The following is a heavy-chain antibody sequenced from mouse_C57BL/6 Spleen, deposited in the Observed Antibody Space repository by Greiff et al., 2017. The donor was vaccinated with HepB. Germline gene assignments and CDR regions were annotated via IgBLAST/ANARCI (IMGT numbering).Heavy chain of an antibody. D-gene: IGHD1-1*01. Sequence: QVQLQQPGAELVRPGSSVKLSCKASGYTFTSYWMHWVKQRPIQGLEWIGNIDPSDSETHYNQKFKDKATLTVDKSSSTAYMQLSSLTSEDSAVYYCARDATVVPYFDYWGQGTTLTVSS. CDR2: IDPSDSET. CDR3: ARDATVVPYFDY. J-gene: IGHJ2*01. CDR1: GYTFTSYW. V-gene: IGHV1-52*01.